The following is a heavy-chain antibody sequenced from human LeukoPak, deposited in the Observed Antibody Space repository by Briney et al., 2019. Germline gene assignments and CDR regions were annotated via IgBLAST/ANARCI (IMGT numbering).Heavy chain of an antibody. CDR2: IYYSGST. D-gene: IGHD7-27*01. CDR3: ARSTWGKNAFDI. V-gene: IGHV4-30-4*08. Sequence: SQTLSLTCTVSGGSISSGDYYWSWIRQPPGKGLEWIGYIYYSGSTYYNPPLKSRVTISVDTSKNQFSLKLSSVTAADTAVYYCARSTWGKNAFDIWGQGTMVTVSS. J-gene: IGHJ3*02. CDR1: GGSISSGDYY.